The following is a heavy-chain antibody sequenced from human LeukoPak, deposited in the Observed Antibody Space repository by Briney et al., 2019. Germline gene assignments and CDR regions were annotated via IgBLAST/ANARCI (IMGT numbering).Heavy chain of an antibody. J-gene: IGHJ6*03. Sequence: ASVKVSCKASGYTFTSYHLHWVRQAPGQGLEWMGIINPSGGSPNYAQKFQGRVTMTRDTSISTAYMELSRLRSDDTAVYYCAGGAAAAGTMDYYYYMDVWGKGTTVTVSS. CDR1: GYTFTSYH. CDR3: AGGAAAAGTMDYYYYMDV. CDR2: INPSGGSP. V-gene: IGHV1-2*02. D-gene: IGHD6-13*01.